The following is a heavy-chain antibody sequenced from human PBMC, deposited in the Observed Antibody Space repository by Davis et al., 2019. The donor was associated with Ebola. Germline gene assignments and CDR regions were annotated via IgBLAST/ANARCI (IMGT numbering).Heavy chain of an antibody. CDR3: SNGTTRTTHYYDGMDV. D-gene: IGHD1-7*01. CDR2: INSDGSIT. J-gene: IGHJ6*01. Sequence: HTGGSLRLSCAASGFTFSSDCIPRVPYAPRPVLVLVSRINSDGSITSYADSVKGRFTISRDNAKNTLYLQMNSLRAEDTAVHYCSNGTTRTTHYYDGMDVWGQRTLVSVSS. CDR1: GFTFSSDC. V-gene: IGHV3-74*01.